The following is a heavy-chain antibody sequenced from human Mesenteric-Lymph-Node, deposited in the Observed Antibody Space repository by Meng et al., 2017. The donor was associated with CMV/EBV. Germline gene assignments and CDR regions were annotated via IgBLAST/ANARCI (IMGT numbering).Heavy chain of an antibody. V-gene: IGHV3-21*01. J-gene: IGHJ4*02. CDR3: ATEAHYGSISSRFES. D-gene: IGHD6-6*01. Sequence: GESLKISCAVSGFSISTYDMNWVRQAPGKGLERVSCISSGCCCIYNADSVKGRFTLSRDNARNSLFLHMNSLRVGDTAVYYCATEAHYGSISSRFESWGQGTVVTVSS. CDR2: ISSGCCCI. CDR1: GFSISTYD.